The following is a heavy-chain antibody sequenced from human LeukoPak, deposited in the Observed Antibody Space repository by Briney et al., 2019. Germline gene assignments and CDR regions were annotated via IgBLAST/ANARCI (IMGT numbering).Heavy chain of an antibody. CDR2: IRSKANSYAT. D-gene: IGHD6-6*01. Sequence: GGSLRPSCAASGFTFSGSAMHWVRQASGKGLEWVGRIRSKANSYATAYAASVKGRFTISRDDSKNTAYLQMNSLKTEDTAVYYCTRQFIAARPVYYYYYMDVWGKGTTVTVSS. V-gene: IGHV3-73*01. J-gene: IGHJ6*03. CDR3: TRQFIAARPVYYYYYMDV. CDR1: GFTFSGSA.